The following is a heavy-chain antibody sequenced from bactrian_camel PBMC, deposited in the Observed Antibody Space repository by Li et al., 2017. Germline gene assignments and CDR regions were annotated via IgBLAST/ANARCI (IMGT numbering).Heavy chain of an antibody. CDR3: TADVLVPPTYDCISAFVTGY. CDR2: IVFGGST. V-gene: IGHV3S53*01. Sequence: HVQLVESGGGSVETGGSLKLSCTTSGAPFDDGDMGWYRQAPGIECKLISTIVFGGSTLYSDSVKGRFTISQDNAASMVSLQMNSLRPEDTAVYICTADVLVPPTYDCISAFVTGYWGQGTQVTVS. CDR1: GAPFDDGD. J-gene: IGHJ6*01. D-gene: IGHD3*01.